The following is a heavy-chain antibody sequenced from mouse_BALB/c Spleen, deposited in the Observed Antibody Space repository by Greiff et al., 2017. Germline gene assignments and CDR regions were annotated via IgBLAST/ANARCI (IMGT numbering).Heavy chain of an antibody. V-gene: IGHV1-15*01. CDR2: IDPETGGT. CDR3: IGNWNPFAY. J-gene: IGHJ3*01. Sequence: QVQLQQSGAELVRPGASVTLSCKASGYTFTDYEMHWVKQTPVHGLEWIGAIDPETGGTAYNQKFKGKATLTADKSSSTAYMELRSLTSEDSAVYYCIGNWNPFAYWGQGTLVTVSA. CDR1: GYTFTDYE. D-gene: IGHD2-1*01.